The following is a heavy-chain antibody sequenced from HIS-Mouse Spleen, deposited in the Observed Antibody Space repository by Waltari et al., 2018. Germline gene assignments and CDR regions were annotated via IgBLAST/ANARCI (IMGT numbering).Heavy chain of an antibody. Sequence: QVQLVESGGGVVQPGRSLSLSFAAPGFTSRRSGMHWVRQAPGKGLEWVAVISYDGSNKYYADSVKGRFTISRDNSKNTLYLQMNSLRAEDTAVYYCEGVYGSGSYYFDYWGQGTLVTVSS. CDR3: EGVYGSGSYYFDY. CDR2: ISYDGSNK. J-gene: IGHJ4*02. D-gene: IGHD3-10*01. V-gene: IGHV3-30*03. CDR1: GFTSRRSG.